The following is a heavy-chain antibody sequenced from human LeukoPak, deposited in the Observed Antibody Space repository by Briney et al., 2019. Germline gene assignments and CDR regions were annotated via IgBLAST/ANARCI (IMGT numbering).Heavy chain of an antibody. V-gene: IGHV1-18*01. Sequence: ASVNVSCKASGYTFTSYGIRWVRQAPGQGLEWMGWISAYNGNTNYAQKLQGRVTMTTDTSTSTAYMELRSLRSDDTAVYYCARAFSHRPLDSSGYNGMDVWGQGTTVTVSS. CDR2: ISAYNGNT. CDR1: GYTFTSYG. D-gene: IGHD3-22*01. CDR3: ARAFSHRPLDSSGYNGMDV. J-gene: IGHJ6*02.